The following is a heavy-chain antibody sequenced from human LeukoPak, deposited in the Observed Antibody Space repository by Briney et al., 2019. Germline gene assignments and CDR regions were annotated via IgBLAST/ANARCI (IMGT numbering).Heavy chain of an antibody. D-gene: IGHD1-1*01. V-gene: IGHV1-69*13. J-gene: IGHJ6*03. CDR1: GGTFSSYA. Sequence: SVKVSCKASGGTFSSYAISWVRQAPGQGLEWMGGIIPIFGTANYAQKFQGRVTITADESTSTAYMELSSLRSEDTAVYYCARDSAAGSYYYYTDVWGKGTTVTISS. CDR2: IIPIFGTA. CDR3: ARDSAAGSYYYYTDV.